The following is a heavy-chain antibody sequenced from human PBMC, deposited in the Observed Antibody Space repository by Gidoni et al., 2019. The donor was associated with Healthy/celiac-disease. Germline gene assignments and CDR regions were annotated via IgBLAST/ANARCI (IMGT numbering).Heavy chain of an antibody. V-gene: IGHV3-48*02. CDR1: GFTFRGHS. CDR3: ARDLPEGPRYFDWLRPAPDAFDI. CDR2: ISSSSSTI. J-gene: IGHJ3*02. Sequence: VQRVESGGGLVQPGGSLRLSWPASGFTFRGHSLTLVRKAPGKGLEWVSYISSSSSTIYYADSVKGRFTISRDNAKNSLYLQMNSLRDEDTAVYYCARDLPEGPRYFDWLRPAPDAFDIWGQGTMVTVSS. D-gene: IGHD3-9*01.